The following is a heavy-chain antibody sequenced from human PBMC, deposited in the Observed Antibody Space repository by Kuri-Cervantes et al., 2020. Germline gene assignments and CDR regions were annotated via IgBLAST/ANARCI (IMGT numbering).Heavy chain of an antibody. CDR1: GFNFDDYA. D-gene: IGHD4-11*01. CDR3: AKDTGSTVTSPELFDY. CDR2: ISWNSGSI. Sequence: GGSLRLSCVGSGFNFDDYAMHWVRQAPGRGLEWVSGISWNSGSIGYADSVKGRFTISRDNAKNSLYLQMNSLRAEDTALYYCAKDTGSTVTSPELFDYWGQGTLVTVSS. J-gene: IGHJ4*02. V-gene: IGHV3-9*01.